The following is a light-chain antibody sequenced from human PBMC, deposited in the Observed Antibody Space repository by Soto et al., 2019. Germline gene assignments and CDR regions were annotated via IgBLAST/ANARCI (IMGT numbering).Light chain of an antibody. Sequence: QSALTQPPSVSGSPGQSVTISCTGTSSDVGSYNRVSWYQQPPGTAPKLMIYEVNNRPSGVPDRFSGSKSGNTASLTISGLQAEDEADYYCSSYTSSTTLVFCGVTKLTVL. CDR1: SSDVGSYNR. CDR3: SSYTSSTTLV. CDR2: EVN. V-gene: IGLV2-18*02. J-gene: IGLJ2*01.